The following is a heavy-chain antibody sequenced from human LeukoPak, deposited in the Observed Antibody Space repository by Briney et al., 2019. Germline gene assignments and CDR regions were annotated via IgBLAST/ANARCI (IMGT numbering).Heavy chain of an antibody. D-gene: IGHD2-21*02. CDR2: IIPIFGTA. CDR3: ARPETDCGGGCFYAFDI. V-gene: IGHV1-69*06. CDR1: GGTFSSYA. Sequence: ASVKVSCKASGGTFSSYAISWVRQAPGQGLEWMGGIIPIFGTANYAQKFQGRVTITADKSTSTAYMELSRLRSDDTAVYYCARPETDCGGGCFYAFDIWGQGTMVTVSS. J-gene: IGHJ3*02.